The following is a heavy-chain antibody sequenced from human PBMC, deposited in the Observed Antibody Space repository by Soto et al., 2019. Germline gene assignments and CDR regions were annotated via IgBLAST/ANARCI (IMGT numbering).Heavy chain of an antibody. CDR1: GFTFTTYA. V-gene: IGHV3-23*01. CDR2: MSGSGNRT. J-gene: IGHJ4*02. CDR3: ARPQYYRDSSAYSTRFDY. D-gene: IGHD3-16*02. Sequence: GGSLRLSCTSSGFTFTTYALSWVRQAPGKTLEWLATMSGSGNRTYYADSVKGRLTLSRDSSKNTLSLLMTSLRAEDTALYYCARPQYYRDSSAYSTRFDYWGRGTLVTVSS.